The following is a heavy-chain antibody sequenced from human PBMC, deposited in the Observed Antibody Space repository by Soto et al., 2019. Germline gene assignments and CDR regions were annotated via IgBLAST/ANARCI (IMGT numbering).Heavy chain of an antibody. J-gene: IGHJ4*02. CDR1: GDTFSFYT. CDR3: AARYGSGYRAFDS. D-gene: IGHD3-10*01. CDR2: VNPIVSMS. Sequence: QVQLVQSGAEVRKPGSSVKVSCKASGDTFSFYTINWVRQAPGLGLEWMGRVNPIVSMSNYAQKFQGRVTGTADKSTNTACMQLSSLRSEDPAIYCCAARYGSGYRAFDSWGQGALVTVSS. V-gene: IGHV1-69*02.